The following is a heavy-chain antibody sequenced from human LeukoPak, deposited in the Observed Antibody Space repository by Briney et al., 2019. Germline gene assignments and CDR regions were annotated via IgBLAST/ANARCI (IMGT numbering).Heavy chain of an antibody. CDR2: MNPDSGAT. Sequence: ASVKVSCKASGYTFTGYYMHWVRQAPGQGLEWMGRMNPDSGATNYVQKFQGRVTMTRDTSISTAYMELSRLRSDDTAVYYCARAEYSGSSDFDYWGQGTLVTVSS. CDR1: GYTFTGYY. D-gene: IGHD1-26*01. V-gene: IGHV1-2*02. J-gene: IGHJ4*02. CDR3: ARAEYSGSSDFDY.